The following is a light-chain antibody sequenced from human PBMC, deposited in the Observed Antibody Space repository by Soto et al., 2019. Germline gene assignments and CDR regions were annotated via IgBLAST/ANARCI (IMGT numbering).Light chain of an antibody. CDR1: QGISSY. V-gene: IGKV1-9*01. CDR3: QQLNSYLIT. CDR2: AAS. J-gene: IGKJ5*01. Sequence: STLSASVGDIVTITGRASQGISSYLAWYQQKPGKAPKLLVYAASTLQSGVPSRFSGSGSGTDFTLTISSLQPEDFATYYCQQLNSYLITFGQGTRLEIK.